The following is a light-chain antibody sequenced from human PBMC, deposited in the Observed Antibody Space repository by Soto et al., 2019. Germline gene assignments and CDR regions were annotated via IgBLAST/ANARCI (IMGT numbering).Light chain of an antibody. CDR3: QQYGSLPWT. V-gene: IGKV3-20*01. CDR1: QSASANY. Sequence: EIVLTQSPGTLSLSPGEAATLSCRASQSASANYLAWYQQKPGQTPRPLIYGASSRAIGIPDRFSGSGSGTDFTLTISRVEPEDFAVYYCQQYGSLPWTFGQGTKVEIK. J-gene: IGKJ1*01. CDR2: GAS.